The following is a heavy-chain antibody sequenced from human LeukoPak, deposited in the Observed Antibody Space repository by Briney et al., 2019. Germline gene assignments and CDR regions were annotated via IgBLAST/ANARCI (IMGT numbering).Heavy chain of an antibody. D-gene: IGHD3-22*01. CDR3: ARDPHPYYYDSSGYYCDY. CDR2: LTTAGGNT. J-gene: IGHJ4*02. Sequence: GGSLRLSCVASRFTFSSYAMSWVRQAPGKGLEWVSTLTTAGGNTYYADSVRGRFTISRDNSKNTLYLQMNSLRAEDTAVYYCARDPHPYYYDSSGYYCDYWGQGTLVTVSS. V-gene: IGHV3-23*01. CDR1: RFTFSSYA.